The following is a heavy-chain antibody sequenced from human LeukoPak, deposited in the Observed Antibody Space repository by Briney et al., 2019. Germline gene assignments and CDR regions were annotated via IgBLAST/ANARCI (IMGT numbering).Heavy chain of an antibody. D-gene: IGHD2-2*01. J-gene: IGHJ3*02. V-gene: IGHV4-4*07. CDR2: ICTSGST. CDR1: GGSISSYY. CDR3: ARVVPAVSDDAFDI. Sequence: SETLSLTCTVSGGSISSYYWSWIRQPAGKGLEWIGRICTSGSTNYNPSLKSRVTMSVDTSKNQFSLKLSSVTAADTAVYYCARVVPAVSDDAFDIWGQGTMVTVSS.